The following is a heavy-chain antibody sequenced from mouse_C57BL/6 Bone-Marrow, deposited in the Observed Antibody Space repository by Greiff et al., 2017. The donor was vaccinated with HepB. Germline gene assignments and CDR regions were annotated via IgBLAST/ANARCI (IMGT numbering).Heavy chain of an antibody. CDR1: GYTFTNYW. J-gene: IGHJ3*01. CDR2: IYPGGGYT. V-gene: IGHV1-63*01. Sequence: QVQLKQSGAELVRPGTSVKMSCKASGYTFTNYWIDWAKQRPGHGLEWIGEIYPGGGYTNYNEKFKGKATLTADKSSSTAYMQFSSLTSEDSAIYYCARWYDYDGWFAYWGQGTLVTVSA. CDR3: ARWYDYDGWFAY. D-gene: IGHD2-4*01.